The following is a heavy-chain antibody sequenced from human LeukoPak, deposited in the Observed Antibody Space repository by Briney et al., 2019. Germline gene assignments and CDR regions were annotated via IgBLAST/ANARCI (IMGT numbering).Heavy chain of an antibody. V-gene: IGHV4-4*07. CDR2: IYPSGST. CDR1: GGSISNYF. Sequence: SETLSLTCTVSGGSISNYFWSWIRQPAGKGLEWIGRIYPSGSTDYNTSLYRRVTTTVATSKNQFSSKLWSVTDAATTVFYCAAKSKSCYGSGFYYDSWGQGTLVTVSS. CDR3: AAKSKSCYGSGFYYDS. J-gene: IGHJ4*02. D-gene: IGHD2-2*01.